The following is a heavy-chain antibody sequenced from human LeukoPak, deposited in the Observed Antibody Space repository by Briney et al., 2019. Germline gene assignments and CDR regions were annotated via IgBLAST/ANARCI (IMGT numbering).Heavy chain of an antibody. Sequence: SETLSLTCAVYGGSFSGYYWSWIRQPPGKGLEWIGEINHSGSTNYNPSLKSRVTISVDTSKNQFSLKLSSATAADTAVYYCARRLPYSSSWFNWFDPWGQGTLVTVSS. CDR1: GGSFSGYY. D-gene: IGHD6-13*01. CDR2: INHSGST. J-gene: IGHJ5*02. V-gene: IGHV4-34*01. CDR3: ARRLPYSSSWFNWFDP.